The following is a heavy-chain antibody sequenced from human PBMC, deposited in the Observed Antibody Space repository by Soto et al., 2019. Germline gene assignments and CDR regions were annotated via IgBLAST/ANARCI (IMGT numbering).Heavy chain of an antibody. CDR3: ERATRELLRYYFDY. CDR2: IYYSGST. V-gene: IGHV4-31*03. J-gene: IGHJ4*02. D-gene: IGHD1-26*01. CDR1: GGSISSGGYY. Sequence: QVQLQESGPGLVKPSQTLSLTCTVSGGSISSGGYYWSWIRQHPGKGLEWNGYIYYSGSTYYNPSHKSRVTISVDTSKNQFSLKLSSGTAADTAVYYCERATRELLRYYFDYWGQGTLVTVSS.